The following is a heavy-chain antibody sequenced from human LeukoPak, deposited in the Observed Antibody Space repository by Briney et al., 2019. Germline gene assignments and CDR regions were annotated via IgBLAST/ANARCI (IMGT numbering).Heavy chain of an antibody. J-gene: IGHJ5*02. Sequence: PSETLSLTCTVSGGSISSYYWSWIRQPPGKGLEWIGYIYYSGSTNYNPSLKSRVTISVDTSKNQFSLKLSSVTAADTAVYYCARILPSDDIVVVVAATPTVDNWFDPWGQGTLVTVSS. CDR2: IYYSGST. V-gene: IGHV4-59*01. D-gene: IGHD2-15*01. CDR3: ARILPSDDIVVVVAATPTVDNWFDP. CDR1: GGSISSYY.